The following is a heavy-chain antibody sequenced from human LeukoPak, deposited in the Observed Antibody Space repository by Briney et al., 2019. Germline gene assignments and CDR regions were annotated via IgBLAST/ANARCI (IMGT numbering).Heavy chain of an antibody. J-gene: IGHJ3*02. V-gene: IGHV4-4*07. CDR2: IYTSGST. CDR1: GGSISSYY. CDR3: ARARTGYSSGWYQDASDI. D-gene: IGHD6-19*01. Sequence: SETLSLTCTVSGGSISSYYWSWIRQPAGKGLEWIGRIYTSGSTNYNPSLKSRVTMSVDTSKNQFSLKLSSVTAADTAVYYCARARTGYSSGWYQDASDIWGQGTMVTVSS.